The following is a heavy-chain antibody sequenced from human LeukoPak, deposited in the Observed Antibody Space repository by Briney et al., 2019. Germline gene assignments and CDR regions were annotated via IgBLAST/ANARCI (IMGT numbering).Heavy chain of an antibody. CDR2: VYRGGST. V-gene: IGHV3-66*01. Sequence: GGSLRLSCAAAGFTVSSNYMSWVRQAPGKGREWVSVVYRGGSTYYADSVKGRFTISRDNSKNTLYLQMNSLRAEDTAVYYCARGDSSGFDYWGQGTLVTVSS. D-gene: IGHD3-22*01. CDR3: ARGDSSGFDY. J-gene: IGHJ4*02. CDR1: GFTVSSNY.